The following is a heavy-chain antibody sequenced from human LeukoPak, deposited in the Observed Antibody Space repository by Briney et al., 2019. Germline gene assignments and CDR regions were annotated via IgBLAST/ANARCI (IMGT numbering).Heavy chain of an antibody. V-gene: IGHV5-51*01. CDR2: IYPGDSDT. D-gene: IGHD2-2*01. J-gene: IGHJ6*03. CDR3: ARPALYCSSTVCPPYMDV. CDR1: GYTFTGDW. Sequence: GESLKISCKASGYTFTGDWIGWVRQMPGKGLEWMGIIYPGDSDTKYNAPFQGQVTISADKSISTAYLQWGSLKASDTATYYCARPALYCSSTVCPPYMDVWGKGTTVTASS.